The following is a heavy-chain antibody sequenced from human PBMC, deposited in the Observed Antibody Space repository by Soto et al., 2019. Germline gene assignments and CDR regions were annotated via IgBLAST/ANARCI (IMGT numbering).Heavy chain of an antibody. CDR2: IRSKANNYAT. V-gene: IGHV3-73*01. D-gene: IGHD2-21*02. Sequence: GGSLRLSCATSGFTFSASAMHWVRQVSGKGLEWIARIRSKANNYATTYAASVKGRFTISRDDSENTVYLQMNSLKNEDTAIYYCAKQIYGGNSWGQGTLVTVSS. CDR3: AKQIYGGNS. J-gene: IGHJ4*02. CDR1: GFTFSASA.